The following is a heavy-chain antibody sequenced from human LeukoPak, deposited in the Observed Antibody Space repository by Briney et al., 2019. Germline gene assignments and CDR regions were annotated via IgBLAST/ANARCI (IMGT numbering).Heavy chain of an antibody. Sequence: SETLSLTCTVSSGSIKFSSYYWSWVRQPPGKGLEWIGSIYYAGSTYYNSSLKSRVTISVDTSKNQFSLNLTSVTASDTAVYYCAGERGPYYHYFDYWGQGTLVTVSS. CDR3: AGERGPYYHYFDY. V-gene: IGHV4-39*02. D-gene: IGHD1-26*01. CDR1: SGSIKFSSYY. J-gene: IGHJ4*02. CDR2: IYYAGST.